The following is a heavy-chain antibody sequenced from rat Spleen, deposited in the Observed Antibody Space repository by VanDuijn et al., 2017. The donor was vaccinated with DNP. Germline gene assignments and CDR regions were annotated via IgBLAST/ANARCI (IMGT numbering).Heavy chain of an antibody. J-gene: IGHJ2*01. CDR3: AKGPNYGGYSDYFDY. Sequence: EVKLVESGGGLVQPGRSLKLSCAASGFNFNDYWMGWVRQAPGKGLEWIGQIKKDSSPINYTPSLKDKFTISRDNAQNTLYLQMNKLGSEDTATYYCAKGPNYGGYSDYFDYWGQGVMVTVSS. D-gene: IGHD1-11*01. CDR1: GFNFNDYW. V-gene: IGHV4-2*01. CDR2: IKKDSSPI.